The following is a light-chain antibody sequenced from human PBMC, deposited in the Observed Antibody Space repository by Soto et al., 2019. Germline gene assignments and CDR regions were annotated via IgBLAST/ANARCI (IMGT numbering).Light chain of an antibody. J-gene: IGLJ7*01. V-gene: IGLV1-40*01. CDR2: GNT. CDR3: QSYDTSLSGAV. Sequence: QFVLTQPPSVSGAPGQRVTISCTGSSSNIGAGYDVHWYQQLPGTAPKLLIYGNTIRPSGVPDRFSGSKSGTSASLAITGLQAEDEADYYCQSYDTSLSGAVFGGGTQLTVL. CDR1: SSNIGAGYD.